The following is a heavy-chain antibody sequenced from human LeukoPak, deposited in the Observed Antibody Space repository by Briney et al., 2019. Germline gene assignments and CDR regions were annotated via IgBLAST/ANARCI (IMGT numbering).Heavy chain of an antibody. Sequence: ASVKVSCKASGYTFTGYYMHWVRQAPGQGLDWMGWVYPNSGGTNYPQKFQGRVTMTRDTSTTTAYMEVSRLTSDDTAVYYCARASRPTVTIDPYYFDYWGQGTLVTVSS. J-gene: IGHJ4*02. V-gene: IGHV1-2*02. CDR1: GYTFTGYY. D-gene: IGHD4-17*01. CDR2: VYPNSGGT. CDR3: ARASRPTVTIDPYYFDY.